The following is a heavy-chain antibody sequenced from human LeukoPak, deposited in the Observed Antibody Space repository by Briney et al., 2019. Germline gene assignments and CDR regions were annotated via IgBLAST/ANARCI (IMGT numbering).Heavy chain of an antibody. CDR2: VQNDGSDK. V-gene: IGHV3-30*02. CDR3: AREREGRSAPGY. D-gene: IGHD1-26*01. Sequence: PGGSLRLSCAASGFTFSNYGMHWVRQTPGKGLEWVAFVQNDGSDKFFADSVKGRFTVSRDNSKNTLYLQMNSLRAEDTAVYYCAREREGRSAPGYWGQGTLVTVSS. CDR1: GFTFSNYG. J-gene: IGHJ4*02.